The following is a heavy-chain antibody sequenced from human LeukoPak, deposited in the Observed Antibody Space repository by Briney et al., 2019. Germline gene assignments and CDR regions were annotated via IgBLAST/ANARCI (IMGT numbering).Heavy chain of an antibody. CDR1: GGSISSYY. CDR3: ARQRGGKWEPHPYFDY. D-gene: IGHD1-26*01. J-gene: IGHJ4*02. Sequence: SETLSLTCTVSGGSISSYYWSWIRQPPGKGLEWIGNVYFSGNTNYSPSLTNYNPSLKSQVTISGDTSKNQFSLKLSSVTAADTAVYYCARQRGGKWEPHPYFDYWGQGTLVTVSS. CDR2: VYFSGNTNYSPSLT. V-gene: IGHV4-59*08.